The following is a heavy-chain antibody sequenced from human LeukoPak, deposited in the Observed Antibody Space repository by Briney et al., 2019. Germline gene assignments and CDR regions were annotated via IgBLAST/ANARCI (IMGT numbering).Heavy chain of an antibody. J-gene: IGHJ4*02. Sequence: GGSLRLSCAAAGFTVSSNYMSWVRQAPGKGLEWVSVIYSGGSTCSADSAKGRFTISRDNSKNTLFLQMNSLRAEDTAVYYCARAPLPPIIGGPTVYFDYWGQGTLVTVSS. D-gene: IGHD3-3*01. CDR2: IYSGGST. V-gene: IGHV3-53*01. CDR3: ARAPLPPIIGGPTVYFDY. CDR1: GFTVSSNY.